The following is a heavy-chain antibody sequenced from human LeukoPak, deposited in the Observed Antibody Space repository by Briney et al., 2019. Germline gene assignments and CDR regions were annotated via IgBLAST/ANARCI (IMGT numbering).Heavy chain of an antibody. CDR1: GFTFSSYE. J-gene: IGHJ4*02. V-gene: IGHV3-48*03. CDR2: IRSGGSTI. CDR3: ARGGVDHYGSGTYYLMYYFDH. Sequence: GGSLRLSCAASGFTFSSYEMIWVRQAPGKGLEWVSYIRSGGSTIYYADSVKGRFTVSRDDPHNTLYLQMNSVRAEDTAVYFCARGGVDHYGSGTYYLMYYFDHWGQGALVTVSS. D-gene: IGHD3-10*01.